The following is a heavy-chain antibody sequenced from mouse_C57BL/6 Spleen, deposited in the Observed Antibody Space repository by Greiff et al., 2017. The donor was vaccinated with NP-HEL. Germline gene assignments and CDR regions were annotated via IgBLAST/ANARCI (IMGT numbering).Heavy chain of an antibody. Sequence: VQLQQSGPELVKPGASVKISCKASGYSFTSYYIHWVKQRPGQGLEWIGWIYPGSGNTKYNEKFKGKATLTADASSSTAYMQLSSLTSEDSAVYYCASQTVVADYWGQGTTLTVSS. CDR1: GYSFTSYY. J-gene: IGHJ2*01. CDR3: ASQTVVADY. D-gene: IGHD1-1*01. CDR2: IYPGSGNT. V-gene: IGHV1-66*01.